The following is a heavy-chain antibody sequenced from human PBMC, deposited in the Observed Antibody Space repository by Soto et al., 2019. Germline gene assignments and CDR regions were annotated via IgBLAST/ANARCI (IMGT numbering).Heavy chain of an antibody. D-gene: IGHD3-10*01. CDR2: ITGGGST. V-gene: IGHV3-23*01. Sequence: GGSLRLSCAASGFTFSSYAMNWVRQAPGKGLEWVSSITGGGSTYYADSVKGRFTISRDNSKNTLYLQMSSLRVEDTAVYYCAKDVAVRGVTSFDYWGQGTLVTVSS. CDR1: GFTFSSYA. J-gene: IGHJ4*02. CDR3: AKDVAVRGVTSFDY.